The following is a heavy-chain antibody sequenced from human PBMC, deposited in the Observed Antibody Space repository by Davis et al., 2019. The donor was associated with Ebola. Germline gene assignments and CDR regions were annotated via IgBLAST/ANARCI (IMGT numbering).Heavy chain of an antibody. J-gene: IGHJ6*04. CDR3: ARDLYGDYVFVYYYGMDV. CDR2: ISSSSSTI. CDR1: GFTFSSYS. Sequence: GESLKISCAASGFTFSSYSMNWVRQAPGKGLEWVSYISSSSSTIYYADSVKGRFTISRDNAKNSLYLQMNSLRAEDTAVYYCARDLYGDYVFVYYYGMDVWGKGTTVTVSS. D-gene: IGHD4-17*01. V-gene: IGHV3-48*04.